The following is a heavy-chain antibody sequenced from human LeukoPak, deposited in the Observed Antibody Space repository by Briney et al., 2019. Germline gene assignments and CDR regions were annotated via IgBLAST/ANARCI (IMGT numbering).Heavy chain of an antibody. D-gene: IGHD2-2*01. CDR2: ISAYNGNT. CDR1: GYTFTSYG. Sequence: ASVKVSCKASGYTFTSYGISWVRQAPGQGLEWKGWISAYNGNTNYAQKLQGRVTMTTDTSTSTAYMELRSLRSDDTAVYYCARDPGERPADNYYYYGMDVWGKGTTVTVSS. CDR3: ARDPGERPADNYYYYGMDV. J-gene: IGHJ6*04. V-gene: IGHV1-18*04.